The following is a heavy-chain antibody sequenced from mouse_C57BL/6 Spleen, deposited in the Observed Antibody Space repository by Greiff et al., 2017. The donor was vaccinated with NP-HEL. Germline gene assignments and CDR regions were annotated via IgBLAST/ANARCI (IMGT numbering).Heavy chain of an antibody. Sequence: QVQLQQPGAELVKPGASVKLSCKASGYTFTSYWMHWVKQRPGQGLEWIGMIHPNSGSTNYNEKFKSKATLTVDKSSSTAYMQLSSLTSEDSAVYYCARGRTLGREGDYWGQGTTLTVSS. CDR2: IHPNSGST. CDR3: ARGRTLGREGDY. J-gene: IGHJ2*01. D-gene: IGHD4-1*01. CDR1: GYTFTSYW. V-gene: IGHV1-64*01.